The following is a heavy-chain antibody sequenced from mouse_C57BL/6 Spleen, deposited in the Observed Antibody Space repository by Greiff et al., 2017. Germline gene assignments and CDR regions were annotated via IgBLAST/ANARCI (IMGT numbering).Heavy chain of an antibody. CDR3: ARGKDYDYDSGYYFDY. J-gene: IGHJ2*01. Sequence: QVQLQQSGAELARPGASVKLSCKASGYTFTSYGISWVKQRIGQGLEWIGEIYPRSGNTYYNEKFKGKATLTADKSSSTAYMELRSLTSEDSAVYFCARGKDYDYDSGYYFDYWGQGTTLTVSS. CDR2: IYPRSGNT. D-gene: IGHD2-4*01. CDR1: GYTFTSYG. V-gene: IGHV1-81*01.